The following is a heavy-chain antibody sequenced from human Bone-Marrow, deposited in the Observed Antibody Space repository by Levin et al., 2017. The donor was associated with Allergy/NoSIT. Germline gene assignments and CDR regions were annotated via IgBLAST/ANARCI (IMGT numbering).Heavy chain of an antibody. Sequence: PGGSLRLSCKASGYTFTSYYMHWVRQAPGQGLEWMGIINPSGGSTSYAQKFQGRVTMTRDTSTSTVYMELSSLRSEDTAVYYCARAMHPYSREGGFDYWGQGTLVTVSS. D-gene: IGHD6-13*01. V-gene: IGHV1-46*01. J-gene: IGHJ4*02. CDR3: ARAMHPYSREGGFDY. CDR2: INPSGGST. CDR1: GYTFTSYY.